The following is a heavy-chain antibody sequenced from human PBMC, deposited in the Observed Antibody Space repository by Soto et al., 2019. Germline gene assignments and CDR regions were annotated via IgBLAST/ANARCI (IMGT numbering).Heavy chain of an antibody. J-gene: IGHJ6*03. CDR1: SGSISSSNW. CDR3: ARGGGGSGSYYNKKYYYYYMDV. CDR2: IYHSGST. Sequence: SETLSLTCAVSSGSISSSNWWSWVRQPPGKGLEWIGEIYHSGSTNYNPSLKSRVTISVDKSKNQFSLKLSSVTAADTAVYYCARGGGGSGSYYNKKYYYYYMDVWGKGTTVTVSS. V-gene: IGHV4-4*02. D-gene: IGHD3-10*01.